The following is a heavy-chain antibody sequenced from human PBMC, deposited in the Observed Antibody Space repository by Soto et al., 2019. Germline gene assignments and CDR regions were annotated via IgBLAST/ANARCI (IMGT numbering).Heavy chain of an antibody. Sequence: QVQLQESGPGLMKPSGTLSLTCAVSGGSITSNWWSWVRQPPGKGLEWIAEIFHTGSANYNPSLMSRLTISRDKSKNHLSLNLNSVTAADTTVYYCARHIAVSGTRGFDHWGQGTLVTVSS. V-gene: IGHV4-4*02. D-gene: IGHD2-21*01. CDR1: GGSITSNW. J-gene: IGHJ4*02. CDR3: ARHIAVSGTRGFDH. CDR2: IFHTGSA.